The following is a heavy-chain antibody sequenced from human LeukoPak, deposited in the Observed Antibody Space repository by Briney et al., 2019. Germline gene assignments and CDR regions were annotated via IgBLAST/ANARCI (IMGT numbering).Heavy chain of an antibody. J-gene: IGHJ4*02. CDR2: ISGSGGSP. D-gene: IGHD2-2*02. CDR3: AKGNYIVVVPAAIPEY. CDR1: GFAFGSEA. V-gene: IGHV3-23*01. Sequence: GGSLRLSCAVSGFAFGSEAMSWVRQSPARGLEWVSAISGSGGSPYYADSVKGRFTISRDNSKNTLYLQMNSLRAEDTAVYYCAKGNYIVVVPAAIPEYWGQGTLVTVSS.